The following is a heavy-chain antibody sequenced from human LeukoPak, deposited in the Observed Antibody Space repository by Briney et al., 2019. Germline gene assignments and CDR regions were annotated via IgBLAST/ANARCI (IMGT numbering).Heavy chain of an antibody. CDR2: ISGSGGST. D-gene: IGHD3-22*01. CDR3: AKATNYYDSSGYNSHFDY. Sequence: GGSLRLSCAASGFTFSSYAMSWVRQAPGKGLEWVSAISGSGGSTYYADSVKGRFTISRDNSKNTLYLQINSLRAEDTAVYYCAKATNYYDSSGYNSHFDYWGQGTLVTVSS. J-gene: IGHJ4*02. V-gene: IGHV3-23*01. CDR1: GFTFSSYA.